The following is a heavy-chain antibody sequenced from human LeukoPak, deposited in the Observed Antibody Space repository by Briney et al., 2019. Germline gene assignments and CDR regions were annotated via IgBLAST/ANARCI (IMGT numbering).Heavy chain of an antibody. CDR3: ATVKEHKFWSGYYTDPQRWFDP. D-gene: IGHD3-3*01. CDR1: GYTFTDYY. CDR2: VDPEDGET. J-gene: IGHJ5*02. V-gene: IGHV1-69-2*01. Sequence: ASVKVSCTAAGYTFTDYYMNWVQQAPGKGLGWMGRVDPEDGETIYAEKFQGRVTITADTSTDTAYMELSSLRSEDTAVYYCATVKEHKFWSGYYTDPQRWFDPWGQGTLVTVSS.